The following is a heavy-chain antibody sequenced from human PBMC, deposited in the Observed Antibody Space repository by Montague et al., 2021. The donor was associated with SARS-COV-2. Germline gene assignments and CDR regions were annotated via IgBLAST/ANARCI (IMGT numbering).Heavy chain of an antibody. Sequence: PALVKPTQTLTLTCTFSGFSLSTSGVGVGWIRQPPGKALEWLALIYWDDDKRYSPSLKSRLTITKDTSKNQVVLTMTNMDPVDTATYYCAHRRALWDAFDIWGQGTMGTVSP. J-gene: IGHJ3*02. CDR1: GFSLSTSGVG. D-gene: IGHD3-16*01. V-gene: IGHV2-5*02. CDR3: AHRRALWDAFDI. CDR2: IYWDDDK.